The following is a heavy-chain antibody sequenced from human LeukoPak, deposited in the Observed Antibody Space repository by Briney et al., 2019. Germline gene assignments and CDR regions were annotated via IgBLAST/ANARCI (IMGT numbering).Heavy chain of an antibody. V-gene: IGHV1-69*06. Sequence: GASVKVSCTASGGTFSSYAISWVRQAPGQGLEWMGGIIPIFGTANYAQKFQGRVTMTEDTSTDTAYMELSSLRSEDTAVYYCATAPEWLGYYFDYWGQGTLVTVSS. D-gene: IGHD6-19*01. CDR1: GGTFSSYA. CDR2: IIPIFGTA. J-gene: IGHJ4*02. CDR3: ATAPEWLGYYFDY.